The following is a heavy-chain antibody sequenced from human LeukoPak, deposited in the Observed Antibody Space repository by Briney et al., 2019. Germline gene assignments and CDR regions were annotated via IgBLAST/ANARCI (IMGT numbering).Heavy chain of an antibody. CDR2: ISYDGSNK. V-gene: IGHV3-30*18. D-gene: IGHD3-10*01. CDR3: AKGSRSYYGSGSYPELDY. CDR1: GFTFSSYG. Sequence: GGSLRLSCAASGFTFSSYGMHWVRRAPGKGLEWVAVISYDGSNKYYADSVKGRFTISRDNSKNTLYLQMNSLRAEDTAVYYCAKGSRSYYGSGSYPELDYWGQGTLATVSS. J-gene: IGHJ4*02.